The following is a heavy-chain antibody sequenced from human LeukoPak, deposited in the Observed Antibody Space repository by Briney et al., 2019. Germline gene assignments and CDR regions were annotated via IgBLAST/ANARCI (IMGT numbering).Heavy chain of an antibody. CDR1: GFTFSSCA. CDR2: ITGTGGTT. V-gene: IGHV3-23*01. CDR3: AKVRSGYSAARPHFDY. J-gene: IGHJ4*02. D-gene: IGHD6-6*01. Sequence: GGSLRLSCAASGFTFSSCAMSWVRQAPGKGLEWVSTITGTGGTTYYADSVKGRFTVSRDNSKNTLDLQMNSLRAEDTAVYYCAKVRSGYSAARPHFDYWGQGTLVTVSS.